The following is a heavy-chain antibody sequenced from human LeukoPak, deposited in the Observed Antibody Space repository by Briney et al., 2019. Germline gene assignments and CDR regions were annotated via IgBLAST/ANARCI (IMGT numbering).Heavy chain of an antibody. D-gene: IGHD6-6*01. V-gene: IGHV1-46*01. J-gene: IGHJ4*02. Sequence: GASVKASCKASGYTFTSYYMHWVRQAPGRGLEWMGIINPSGGSTSYAQKFQGRVTMTRDTSTSTVYMELSSLRSEDTAVYYCARDELGDIDYWGQGTLVTVSS. CDR3: ARDELGDIDY. CDR1: GYTFTSYY. CDR2: INPSGGST.